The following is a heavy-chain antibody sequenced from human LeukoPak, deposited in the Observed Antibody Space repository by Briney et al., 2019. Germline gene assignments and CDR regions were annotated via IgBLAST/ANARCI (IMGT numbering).Heavy chain of an antibody. CDR1: GFTFSSYW. V-gene: IGHV3-74*01. J-gene: IGHJ4*02. D-gene: IGHD6-13*01. Sequence: GGSLRLSCAASGFTFSSYWMHWVRQAPGKGLVWVSRINSDGSSTNYADSVKGRFTISRDNAKNTLYLQMNSLRAEDTAIYYCARVLAAGTGYFDYWGQGTLVTVPS. CDR3: ARVLAAGTGYFDY. CDR2: INSDGSST.